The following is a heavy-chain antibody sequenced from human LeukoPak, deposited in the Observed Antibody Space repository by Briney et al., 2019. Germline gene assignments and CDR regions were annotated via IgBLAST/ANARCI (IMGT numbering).Heavy chain of an antibody. CDR2: IDNSGTT. J-gene: IGHJ4*02. CDR1: GGSISSSSYN. D-gene: IGHD4-17*01. CDR3: ASIGTTVTTFDY. Sequence: SETLSLTCTISGGSISSSSYNWGWIRQTPGKGLEWIGSIDNSGTTYFNPSLKSRVTISVDTSKDQFSLKLSSVTAADTAVYYCASIGTTVTTFDYWGQGTLVTVSS. V-gene: IGHV4-39*07.